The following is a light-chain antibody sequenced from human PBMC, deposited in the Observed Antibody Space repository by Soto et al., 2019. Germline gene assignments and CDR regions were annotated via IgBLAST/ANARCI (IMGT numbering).Light chain of an antibody. Sequence: EIVLTQSPATLSVSPGESATLSCRASQSVSNNLTWYQQKPGQPPRLLIYGASTRATGVPGRCSGSGSGTEFTLTISSLHSEDFAVYYCQQYKDWWTFGQGTKVDIK. J-gene: IGKJ1*01. CDR2: GAS. V-gene: IGKV3-15*01. CDR3: QQYKDWWT. CDR1: QSVSNN.